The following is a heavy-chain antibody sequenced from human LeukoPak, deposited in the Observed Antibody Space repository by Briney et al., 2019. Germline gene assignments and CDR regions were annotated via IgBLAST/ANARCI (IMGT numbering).Heavy chain of an antibody. CDR1: VDSISSSSYY. CDR2: IYYSGST. CDR3: ARSYSSSWSDAFDI. Sequence: PSETLSLTCTVSVDSISSSSYYWGWIRQPPGKGLEWIGNIYYSGSTYYNPSLKSRVTISVDTSKNQFSLKLSSVTAADTAVYYCARSYSSSWSDAFDIWGQGTMVTVSS. D-gene: IGHD6-13*01. V-gene: IGHV4-39*01. J-gene: IGHJ3*02.